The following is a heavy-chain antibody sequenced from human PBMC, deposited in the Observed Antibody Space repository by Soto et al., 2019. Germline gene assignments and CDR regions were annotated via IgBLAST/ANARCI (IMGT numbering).Heavy chain of an antibody. Sequence: PGESLKISCKGSGYSFTSYWISWVRQMSGKGLEWMGRIDPSDSYTNYSPSFQGHVTISADKSISTAYLQWSSLKASDTAMYYCARLLYYDILTGYSPYYYGMDVWGQGTTVTVSS. CDR2: IDPSDSYT. V-gene: IGHV5-10-1*01. CDR1: GYSFTSYW. D-gene: IGHD3-9*01. J-gene: IGHJ6*02. CDR3: ARLLYYDILTGYSPYYYGMDV.